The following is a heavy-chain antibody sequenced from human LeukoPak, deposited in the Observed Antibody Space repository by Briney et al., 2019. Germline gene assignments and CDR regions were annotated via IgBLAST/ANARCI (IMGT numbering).Heavy chain of an antibody. Sequence: PSETLSLTCTVSGGSISSSSHYWGWIRQPPGKGLGWIGSIYYSGTTAYNPSLKSRVTISVDTSKNQFSLKLSSVTAADTAVYYCVRWQSGSMFHLPWGQGTLVTVSS. D-gene: IGHD3-10*02. J-gene: IGHJ5*02. CDR1: GGSISSSSHY. V-gene: IGHV4-39*01. CDR3: VRWQSGSMFHLP. CDR2: IYYSGTT.